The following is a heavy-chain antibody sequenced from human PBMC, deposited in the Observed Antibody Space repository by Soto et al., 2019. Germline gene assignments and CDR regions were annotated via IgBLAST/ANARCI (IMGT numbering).Heavy chain of an antibody. Sequence: QVQLQESGPGLVKPSQTLSLTRTVSGGSISNVHYCWSWIRQPPDQGPEWIGHIYNGGSTYSNPSLQSRVTISADTSKNQFSLNLSSVSAADSAVYYCTKGPSGDKVDSWGQGILVTVSS. D-gene: IGHD7-27*01. CDR3: TKGPSGDKVDS. J-gene: IGHJ4*02. CDR2: IYNGGST. CDR1: GGSISNVHYC. V-gene: IGHV4-30-4*01.